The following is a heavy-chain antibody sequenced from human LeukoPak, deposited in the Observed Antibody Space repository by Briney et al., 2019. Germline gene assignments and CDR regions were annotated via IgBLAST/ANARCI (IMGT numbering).Heavy chain of an antibody. J-gene: IGHJ4*02. CDR3: ARAWQWLPLDS. V-gene: IGHV4-4*07. CDR2: IYTSGST. D-gene: IGHD6-19*01. CDR1: GGSISSYY. Sequence: PSETLSLTCTISGGSISSYYWSWVRQPAGKGLEWIGRIYTSGSTNYNSSLKSRVTMSVDTSKNQFSLKVTSVTAADTAVYYCARAWQWLPLDSWGQGTLVTVSS.